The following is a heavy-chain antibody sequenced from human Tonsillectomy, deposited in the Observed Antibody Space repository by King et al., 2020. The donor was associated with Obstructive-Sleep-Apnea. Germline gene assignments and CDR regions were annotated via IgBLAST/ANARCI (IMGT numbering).Heavy chain of an antibody. CDR2: ISSSSSTI. CDR3: AGEGGGVIVATDIDY. Sequence: VQLVESGGGLVQPGGSLRLSCAASGFTFSSYSMNWVRQAPGKGLEWVSYISSSSSTIYYADSVKGRFTISRDNAKNSLYLQMNSLRAEDTAVYYCAGEGGGVIVATDIDYWGQGTLVTVSS. V-gene: IGHV3-48*04. D-gene: IGHD5-12*01. J-gene: IGHJ4*02. CDR1: GFTFSSYS.